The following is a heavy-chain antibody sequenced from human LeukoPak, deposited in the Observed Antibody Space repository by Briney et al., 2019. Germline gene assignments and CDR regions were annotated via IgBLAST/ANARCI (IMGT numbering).Heavy chain of an antibody. V-gene: IGHV1-46*01. CDR3: ARVVRGEYYFDY. J-gene: IGHJ4*02. CDR1: GDTFTGYY. D-gene: IGHD3-10*01. CDR2: INPSGGST. Sequence: GASVKVSCKASGDTFTGYYMHWVRQAPGQGLEWMGIINPSGGSTSYAQKFQGRVTMTRDTSTSTVYMELSSLRSEDTAVYYCARVVRGEYYFDYWGQGTLVTVSS.